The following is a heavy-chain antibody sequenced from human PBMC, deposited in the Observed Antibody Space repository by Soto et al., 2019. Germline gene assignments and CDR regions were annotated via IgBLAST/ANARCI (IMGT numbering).Heavy chain of an antibody. CDR1: GFTFSSYA. V-gene: IGHV3-23*01. CDR2: ISGSGGST. D-gene: IGHD6-19*01. CDR3: AKVSSSSGGQYYFDY. J-gene: IGHJ4*02. Sequence: PGGSLRLSCAASGFTFSSYAMSWVRQAPGKGLEWVSAISGSGGSTYYADSVKGRFTISRDNSKNTLYLQMNSLRAEDTAVYYCAKVSSSSGGQYYFDYWGQGTLVNVSS.